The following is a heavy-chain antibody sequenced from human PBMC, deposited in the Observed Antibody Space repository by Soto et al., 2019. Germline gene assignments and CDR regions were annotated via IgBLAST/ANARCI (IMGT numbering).Heavy chain of an antibody. Sequence: EVQLAESGGGMVQPGGSLRLSCVASGFTFSSYDMHWVRQAPGKGLEYVSSISSNGGTTYYGNSVKGRFTISRDNSKNTLYPQMGSLRAEDMGVYYCVRRVSGNYDYWGQGTLVTVSS. CDR3: VRRVSGNYDY. CDR2: ISSNGGTT. V-gene: IGHV3-64*01. D-gene: IGHD1-7*01. CDR1: GFTFSSYD. J-gene: IGHJ4*02.